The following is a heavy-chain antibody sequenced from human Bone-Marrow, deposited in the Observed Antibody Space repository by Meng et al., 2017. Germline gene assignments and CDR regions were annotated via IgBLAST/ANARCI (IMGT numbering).Heavy chain of an antibody. V-gene: IGHV1-46*01. CDR3: ARDHSRTRGWFDP. J-gene: IGHJ5*02. CDR1: GYTFTSYY. Sequence: SVNVSCKAYGYTFTSYYMHWVRQAPGQGLDWMGIINPSGGSTSYAQKFQGRVTMTRDTSTSTVYMELSSLRSEDTAVYYCARDHSRTRGWFDPWGQGTLVTVSS. D-gene: IGHD6-13*01. CDR2: INPSGGST.